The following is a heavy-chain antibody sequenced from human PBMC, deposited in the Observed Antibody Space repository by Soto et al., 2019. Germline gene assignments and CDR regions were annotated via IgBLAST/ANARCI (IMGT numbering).Heavy chain of an antibody. CDR3: ARIPPGYDSSGYYFTFRH. D-gene: IGHD3-22*01. J-gene: IGHJ4*02. V-gene: IGHV4-39*01. CDR1: GGSISSSIYY. CDR2: IYYSGST. Sequence: PSETLSLTCTVSGGSISSSIYYWGWIRQPPGKGLEWIGSIYYSGSTYYNPSLKSRVTISVDTSKNQFSLKLSSVTAADTAVYYCARIPPGYDSSGYYFTFRHWGQGTLVTVSS.